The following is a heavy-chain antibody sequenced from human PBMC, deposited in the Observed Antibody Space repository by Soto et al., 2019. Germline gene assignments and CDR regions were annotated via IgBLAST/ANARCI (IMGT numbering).Heavy chain of an antibody. CDR1: GFTFDDYA. V-gene: IGHV3-9*01. D-gene: IGHD2-2*01. J-gene: IGHJ5*02. CDR3: AKASARYCSSTSCYRNWFDP. CDR2: ISWNSGSI. Sequence: GGSLRLSCAASGFTFDDYAMHWVRQAPGKGLEWVSGISWNSGSIGYADSVKGRFTISRDNAKNSLYLQMNSLRAEDTALYYCAKASARYCSSTSCYRNWFDPWGQGTLVTVSS.